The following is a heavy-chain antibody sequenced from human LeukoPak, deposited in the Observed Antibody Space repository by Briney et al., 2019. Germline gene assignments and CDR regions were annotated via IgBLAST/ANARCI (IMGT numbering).Heavy chain of an antibody. CDR2: ISGSGGST. J-gene: IGHJ4*02. CDR1: GFTFSSYA. Sequence: GGSQRLSCAASGFTFSSYAMSWVRQAPGKGLEWVSAISGSGGSTYYADSVKGRFTISRDNSKNTLYLQMNSLRAEDTAVYYCARRSSWLYFDYWGQGTLVTVSS. D-gene: IGHD6-13*01. V-gene: IGHV3-23*01. CDR3: ARRSSWLYFDY.